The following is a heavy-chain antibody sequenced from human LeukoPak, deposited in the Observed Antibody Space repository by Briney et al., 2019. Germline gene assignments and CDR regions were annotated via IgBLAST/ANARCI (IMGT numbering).Heavy chain of an antibody. CDR3: ARHRDGYRSY. J-gene: IGHJ4*02. V-gene: IGHV1-69*13. D-gene: IGHD5-24*01. Sequence: SVKVSCKASGGTFSSYAISWVRQAPGQGLEWMGGIIPIFGTANYAQKFQGRVTITADESTSTAYMELSRLRPDDTAVYYCARHRDGYRSYWGQGTLVTVSS. CDR1: GGTFSSYA. CDR2: IIPIFGTA.